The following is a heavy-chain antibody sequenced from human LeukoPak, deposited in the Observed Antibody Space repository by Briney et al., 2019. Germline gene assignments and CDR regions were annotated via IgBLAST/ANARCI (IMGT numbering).Heavy chain of an antibody. V-gene: IGHV4-39*07. J-gene: IGHJ4*02. CDR2: IYYSGST. CDR1: GGSISSSSYY. D-gene: IGHD3-22*01. CDR3: ARHYGLRYYYDSSGYVDY. Sequence: SETLSLTCTVSGGSISSSSYYWGWIRQPPGKGLEWIGSIYYSGSTYYNPSLKSRVTISVDTSKNQFSLKLSSVTAADTAVYYCARHYGLRYYYDSSGYVDYWGQGTLVTVSS.